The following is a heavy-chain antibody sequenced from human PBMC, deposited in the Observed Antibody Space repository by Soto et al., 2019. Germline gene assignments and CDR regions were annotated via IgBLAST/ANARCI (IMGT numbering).Heavy chain of an antibody. D-gene: IGHD6-13*01. CDR2: ISSSSYI. J-gene: IGHJ5*02. CDR1: GFTFSSYS. CDR3: ARAGIAAAPKYNWFDP. V-gene: IGHV3-21*01. Sequence: GGSLRLSCAASGFTFSSYSMNWVRQAPGKGLEWVSSISSSSYIYYADSVRGRFTISRDNAKNSLYLQMNSLRAEDTAVYYCARAGIAAAPKYNWFDPWGQGTLVTV.